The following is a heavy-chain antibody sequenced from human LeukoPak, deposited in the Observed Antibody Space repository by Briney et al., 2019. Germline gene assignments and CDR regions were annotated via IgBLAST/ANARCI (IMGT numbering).Heavy chain of an antibody. J-gene: IGHJ4*02. CDR2: IYYSGST. CDR1: GGSISSSSYY. V-gene: IGHV4-39*07. Sequence: SETLSLTCTVSGGSISSSSYYWGWIRQPPGKGLEWIGSIYYSGSTYYNPSLKSRVTISVDTSKNQFSLNLSSVTAADTAVYYCARDIGDYYGSGKVDYWGQGTLVTVSS. CDR3: ARDIGDYYGSGKVDY. D-gene: IGHD3-10*01.